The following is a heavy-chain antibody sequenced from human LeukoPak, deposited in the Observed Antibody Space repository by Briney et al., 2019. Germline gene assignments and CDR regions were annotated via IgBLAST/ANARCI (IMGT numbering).Heavy chain of an antibody. CDR3: ARDLVYDILTGYYNGVLDY. V-gene: IGHV3-21*01. CDR2: ISSSSSYI. J-gene: IGHJ4*02. CDR1: GFTFSSFS. D-gene: IGHD3-9*01. Sequence: GGSLRLSCAASGFTFSSFSMNWVRQAPGKGLEWVSSISSSSSYIYYADSVKGRFTISRDNAKISLYLQMNSLRAEDTAVYYCARDLVYDILTGYYNGVLDYWGQGTLVTVSS.